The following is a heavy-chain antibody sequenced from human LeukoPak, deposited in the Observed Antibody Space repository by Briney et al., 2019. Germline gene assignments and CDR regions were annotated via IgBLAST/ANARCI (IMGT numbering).Heavy chain of an antibody. D-gene: IGHD6-13*01. Sequence: SETLSLTCTVSGGAISNYYWSWIRRPPGKGLEWIAYINYSGNTNYNPSLKSRVTISVDTSKNQFSLKLTSVTAADTAVYYCARLNVPSGSPLHRFDHWGQGTLVTVSS. CDR1: GGAISNYY. V-gene: IGHV4-59*08. CDR2: INYSGNT. J-gene: IGHJ4*02. CDR3: ARLNVPSGSPLHRFDH.